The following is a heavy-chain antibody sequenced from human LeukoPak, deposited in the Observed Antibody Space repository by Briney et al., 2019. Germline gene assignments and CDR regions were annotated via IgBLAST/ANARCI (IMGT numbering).Heavy chain of an antibody. V-gene: IGHV4-39*01. CDR1: GGSISSSSYY. CDR3: AKHYMGSSYNRGLDY. Sequence: SETLSLTCSVSGGSISSSSYYWGWIRQPPGKGLEWIGSIYYSGYTYYNPSLESRVTISVDTSKNQFSLKLSSVTAADTAIYYCAKHYMGSSYNRGLDYWGQGTLVTVSS. J-gene: IGHJ4*02. D-gene: IGHD3-10*01. CDR2: IYYSGYT.